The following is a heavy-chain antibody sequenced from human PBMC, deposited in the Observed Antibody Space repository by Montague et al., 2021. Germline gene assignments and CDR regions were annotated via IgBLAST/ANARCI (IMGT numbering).Heavy chain of an antibody. V-gene: IGHV4-59*13. CDR3: ARDTTTDGFDI. CDR1: GGSISNYF. J-gene: IGHJ3*02. CDR2: ISYSGRT. D-gene: IGHD1-1*01. Sequence: SETLSLTCTVSGGSISNYFWTWIRQPPGKGLEWIGFISYSGRTNFNPSLKGRVTTSLDTSKNQFSLNLSSVTAADTAVYYCARDTTTDGFDIWGQGTMVTVSS.